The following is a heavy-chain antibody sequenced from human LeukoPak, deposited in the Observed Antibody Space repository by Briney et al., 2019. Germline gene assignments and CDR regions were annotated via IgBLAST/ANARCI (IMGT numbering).Heavy chain of an antibody. V-gene: IGHV1-3*01. CDR1: GYTFTNYA. Sequence: ASVKVSCKASGYTFTNYAMHWVRQAPGQRFEWVGWIHAANGNTKYSEKFQGRVTITRDTSASTAYMELCSLRSEDTAVYYCARDLGYCSGGSCTEFIYWGQGTLVTVSS. J-gene: IGHJ4*02. D-gene: IGHD2-15*01. CDR2: IHAANGNT. CDR3: ARDLGYCSGGSCTEFIY.